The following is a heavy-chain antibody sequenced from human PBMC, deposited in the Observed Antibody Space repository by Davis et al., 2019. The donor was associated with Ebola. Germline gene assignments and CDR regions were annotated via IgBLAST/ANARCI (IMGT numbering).Heavy chain of an antibody. CDR3: ARARSYDILTDKWIERASFTSFDP. D-gene: IGHD3-9*01. CDR1: GGTFSSHT. CDR2: IIPILGIA. J-gene: IGHJ5*02. V-gene: IGHV1-69*02. Sequence: SSVTVSCKASGGTFSSHTISCVRLAPGQGLEWLGRIIPILGIANYAQTFQGRVTITADKSTSTAYMELSSLRSEDTAVYYCARARSYDILTDKWIERASFTSFDPWGQGTLVSVSS.